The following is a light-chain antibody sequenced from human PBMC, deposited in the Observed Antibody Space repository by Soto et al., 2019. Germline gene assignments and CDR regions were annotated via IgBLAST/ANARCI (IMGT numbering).Light chain of an antibody. J-gene: IGKJ5*01. CDR2: RAS. V-gene: IGKV3-15*01. CDR3: QQRSNWPPIT. CDR1: QSVSSN. Sequence: EIVMTQSPATLSVSPGERATLSCRASQSVSSNLAWYQQKPGQAPRLLIFRASTRATGIPARFSGSGSGTDFTLTISSLEAEDFAVYYCQQRSNWPPITFGQGTRLEI.